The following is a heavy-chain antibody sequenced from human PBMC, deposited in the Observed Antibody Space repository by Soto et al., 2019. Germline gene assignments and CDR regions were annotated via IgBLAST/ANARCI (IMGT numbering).Heavy chain of an antibody. J-gene: IGHJ3*02. CDR3: ARRDSSGYDPDAFDI. CDR2: IFPGDSDT. D-gene: IGHD3-22*01. V-gene: IGHV5-51*01. CDR1: GYEFTSYW. Sequence: PGESLKISCTGSGYEFTSYWIGWVRQMPGKGLEWMGIIFPGDSDTRYSPSFHGQVTISADNSISTAYLQWSSLRASDTAMYYCARRDSSGYDPDAFDIWGQGTLVTVSS.